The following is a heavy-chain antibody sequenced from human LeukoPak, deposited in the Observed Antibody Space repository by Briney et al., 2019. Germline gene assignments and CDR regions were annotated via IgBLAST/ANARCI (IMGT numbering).Heavy chain of an antibody. V-gene: IGHV3-30*18. Sequence: GGSLRLSCAASGFTFSCYGMHWVRQAPGKGLEWVAVISYDGSNKYCADSVKGRFTISRDNSKNTLYLQINSLRAEDTAVYYCAKDCYYYYGMDVWGQGTTVTVSS. CDR3: AKDCYYYYGMDV. J-gene: IGHJ6*02. CDR1: GFTFSCYG. CDR2: ISYDGSNK.